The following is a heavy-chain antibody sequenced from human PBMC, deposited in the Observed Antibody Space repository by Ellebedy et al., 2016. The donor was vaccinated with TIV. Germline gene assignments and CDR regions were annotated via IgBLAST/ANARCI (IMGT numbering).Heavy chain of an antibody. J-gene: IGHJ4*02. CDR3: ARDTVGAEVDFDY. CDR1: GYTFTSYG. CDR2: ISAYNGNT. D-gene: IGHD1-26*01. V-gene: IGHV1-18*01. Sequence: ASVKVSXKASGYTFTSYGISWVRQAPGQGLEWMGWISAYNGNTNYTQKLQGRVTMTTNTSTSTAYMELRSLRSDDTAVYYCARDTVGAEVDFDYWGQGTLVTVSS.